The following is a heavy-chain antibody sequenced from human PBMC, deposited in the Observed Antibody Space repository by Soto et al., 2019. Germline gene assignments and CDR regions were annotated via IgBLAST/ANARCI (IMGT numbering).Heavy chain of an antibody. CDR3: ARRRTGGEYSSSNYYGMDV. Sequence: PGESLKISCKGSGYSFSSYWIAWVRQMPGKGLEWMGIIYPGDSDTRYSPSFQGQVTISADKSISTAYLQWSSLKASDTAMYYCARRRTGGEYSSSNYYGMDVWGQGTTVTVSS. V-gene: IGHV5-51*01. D-gene: IGHD6-6*01. J-gene: IGHJ6*02. CDR1: GYSFSSYW. CDR2: IYPGDSDT.